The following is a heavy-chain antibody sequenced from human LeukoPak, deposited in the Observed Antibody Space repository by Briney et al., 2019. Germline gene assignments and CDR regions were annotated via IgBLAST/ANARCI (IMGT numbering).Heavy chain of an antibody. J-gene: IGHJ4*02. V-gene: IGHV1-46*01. CDR3: ARGSGGPRYFDWLLSY. Sequence: EASVKVSCKASGYTFTSYYMHWVRQAPGQGLEWMGIINPSGGSTSYAQKFQGRVTMTRDTSTSTVYMELSSLRSEDTAVYYCARGSGGPRYFDWLLSYWSQGTLVTVSS. CDR1: GYTFTSYY. D-gene: IGHD3-9*01. CDR2: INPSGGST.